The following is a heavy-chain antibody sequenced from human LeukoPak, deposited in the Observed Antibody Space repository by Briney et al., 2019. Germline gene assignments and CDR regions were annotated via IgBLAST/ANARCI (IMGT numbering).Heavy chain of an antibody. V-gene: IGHV4-34*01. CDR3: ARIHLWPENWFDA. J-gene: IGHJ5*02. Sequence: SETLPLTCAVNGGSFSDYFWGWFRQPPGKGLEWIGEVNHRGTTSSNPSLKSRVAISVDASKNQFFLKLSSVTAADTAIYYCARIHLWPENWFDAWGQGGLVTVSS. CDR2: VNHRGTT. CDR1: GGSFSDYF. D-gene: IGHD3-10*01.